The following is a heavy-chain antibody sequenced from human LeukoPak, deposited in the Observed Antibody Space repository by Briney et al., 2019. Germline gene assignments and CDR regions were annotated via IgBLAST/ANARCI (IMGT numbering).Heavy chain of an antibody. D-gene: IGHD2-15*01. J-gene: IGHJ4*02. CDR1: GFTFSSYA. Sequence: GGSPRLSCAASGFTFSSYAMSWVRQAPGKGLEWVSAISGSGGSTYYADSVKGRFTISRDNSKNTLYLQMNSLRAEDTAVYYCAKDPRYNKLSHCSGGSCYSNYWGQGTLVTVSS. CDR2: ISGSGGST. V-gene: IGHV3-23*01. CDR3: AKDPRYNKLSHCSGGSCYSNY.